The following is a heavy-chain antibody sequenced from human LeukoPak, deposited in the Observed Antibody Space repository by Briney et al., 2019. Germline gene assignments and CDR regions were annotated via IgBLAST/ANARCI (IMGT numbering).Heavy chain of an antibody. V-gene: IGHV3-7*04. D-gene: IGHD6-25*01. CDR1: GFTFTNYW. Sequence: PGGSLRLSCVASGFTFTNYWMSWVRQAPRKGLEWVANIEYNGGAKDYADSVKGRFSISRDNAKNSLYLQLNSLRNEDTALYYCARGAPAAGRVDYWGQGTLVTVSS. CDR3: ARGAPAAGRVDY. J-gene: IGHJ4*02. CDR2: IEYNGGAK.